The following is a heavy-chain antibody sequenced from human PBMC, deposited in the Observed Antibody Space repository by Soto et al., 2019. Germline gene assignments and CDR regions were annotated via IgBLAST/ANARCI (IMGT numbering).Heavy chain of an antibody. CDR1: GYSISSGYY. Sequence: PSETLSLTCAVSGYSISSGYYGGGIQQPPGKGLEWIGSIYHSGSNYYNPALKSRVTISVDTSKNQFSLKRSSVTAADTAVYYCARGPPIYSSSWTKASDYWGQGTLVTVSS. D-gene: IGHD6-13*01. CDR3: ARGPPIYSSSWTKASDY. CDR2: IYHSGSN. J-gene: IGHJ4*02. V-gene: IGHV4-38-2*01.